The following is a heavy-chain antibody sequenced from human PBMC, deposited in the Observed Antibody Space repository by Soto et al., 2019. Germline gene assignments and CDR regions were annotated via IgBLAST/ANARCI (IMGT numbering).Heavy chain of an antibody. CDR3: ASYGIDRRVFQFDY. V-gene: IGHV3-7*01. CDR1: GFTFSNYW. Sequence: EVQLVESGGGLVQPGGSLRLSCAASGFTFSNYWMSWVRQAPGKGLEWVANIKQEGSEKYYVDSAKGRFTISRDNAKNSLYLKINSLRVEDTAVYYCASYGIDRRVFQFDYWGQGTLVTVSS. J-gene: IGHJ4*02. D-gene: IGHD2-21*01. CDR2: IKQEGSEK.